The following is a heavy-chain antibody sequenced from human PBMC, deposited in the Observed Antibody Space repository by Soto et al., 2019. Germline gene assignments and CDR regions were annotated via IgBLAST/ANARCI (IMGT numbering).Heavy chain of an antibody. D-gene: IGHD3-9*01. J-gene: IGHJ4*02. CDR3: AIDESGYDILTGDYKAHHFDY. V-gene: IGHV1-18*01. Sequence: QVHLEQSGAEVKKPGDSVKVSCKASGYTFTHFYITWVRQAPGQGLEWMGAISPHNFNTNFAQKFQGRVPLTTDTSTNTAYMELRSLTSDDTAVYYCAIDESGYDILTGDYKAHHFDYWGQGVLVTVSS. CDR2: ISPHNFNT. CDR1: GYTFTHFY.